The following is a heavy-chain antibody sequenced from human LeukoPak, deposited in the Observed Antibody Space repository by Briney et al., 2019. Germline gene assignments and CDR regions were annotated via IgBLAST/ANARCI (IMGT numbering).Heavy chain of an antibody. D-gene: IGHD5-12*01. CDR1: GGSISSYY. CDR3: ARVAAAFDP. CDR2: IYYSGST. J-gene: IGHJ5*02. Sequence: SETLSLTCTVSGGSISSYYWSWIRQPPGKGPEWIGYIYYSGSTNYNPSLKSRVTISVDTSKNQFSLKLSSVTAADTAVYYCARVAAAFDPWGQGTLVTVSS. V-gene: IGHV4-59*08.